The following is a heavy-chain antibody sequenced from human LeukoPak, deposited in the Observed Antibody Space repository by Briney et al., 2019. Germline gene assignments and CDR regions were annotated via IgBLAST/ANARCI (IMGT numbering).Heavy chain of an antibody. CDR2: INHSGST. Sequence: KTSETLSLTCAVYGGSFSGYYWSWIRQPPGKGLEWIGEINHSGSTNYNPSLKSRVTMSVDTSKNQFSLKLSSVTAADTAVYYCARHGYSSGWYRGGYYFDYWGQGTLVTVSS. D-gene: IGHD6-19*01. J-gene: IGHJ4*02. CDR3: ARHGYSSGWYRGGYYFDY. CDR1: GGSFSGYY. V-gene: IGHV4-34*01.